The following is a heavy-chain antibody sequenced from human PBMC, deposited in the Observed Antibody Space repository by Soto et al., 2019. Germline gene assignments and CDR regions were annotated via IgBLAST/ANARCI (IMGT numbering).Heavy chain of an antibody. CDR3: ARHGMYYDILTGYPGGREAELYNWFDP. CDR2: IYYSGST. V-gene: IGHV4-59*08. Sequence: PSETLSLTCTVSGGSISSYYWSWIRQPPGKGLEWIGYIYYSGSTNYNPSLKSRVTISVDTSKNQFSLKLSSVTAADTAVYYCARHGMYYDILTGYPGGREAELYNWFDPWGQGTLVTVSS. J-gene: IGHJ5*02. CDR1: GGSISSYY. D-gene: IGHD3-9*01.